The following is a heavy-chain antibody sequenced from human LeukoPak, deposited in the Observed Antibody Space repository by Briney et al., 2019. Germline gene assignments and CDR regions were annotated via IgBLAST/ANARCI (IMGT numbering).Heavy chain of an antibody. Sequence: ASVTVSCKASGYTFTSYGISWVRQAPGQGLEWMGWISAYNGDTNYAQNLQGRVTMTTDTSTSTAYMELRSLRSDDTAMYYCAREGSSGYYPRYWGQGTLVTVSS. J-gene: IGHJ4*02. D-gene: IGHD3-22*01. CDR1: GYTFTSYG. V-gene: IGHV1-18*01. CDR3: AREGSSGYYPRY. CDR2: ISAYNGDT.